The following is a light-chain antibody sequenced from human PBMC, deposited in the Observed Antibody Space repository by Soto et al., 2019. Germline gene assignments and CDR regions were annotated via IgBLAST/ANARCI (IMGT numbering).Light chain of an antibody. V-gene: IGKV3-20*01. J-gene: IGKJ2*01. CDR2: GTS. Sequence: EIVLTQSPVTLSLSPGERATLSCRASQSVSSSNLAWYQQKTGQAPRLLIYGTSSRATGIPDRFSGSGSGTDFALAISRLEPEDVAVYYCQQYGTSPPYTFGQGTNLEI. CDR1: QSVSSSN. CDR3: QQYGTSPPYT.